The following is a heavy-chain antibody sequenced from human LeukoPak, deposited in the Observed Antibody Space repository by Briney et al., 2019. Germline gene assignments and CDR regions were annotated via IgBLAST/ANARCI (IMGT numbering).Heavy chain of an antibody. Sequence: PSETLSLTCTVAGGSISSSTYYWSWIRQPPGKGLEWIGYIYYSGSTNYNPSLKSRVTISVHTSKNQFSLKLSSVTAADTAVYYCARETSQKGAHYMDVWGKGTTVTISS. CDR1: GGSISSSTYY. V-gene: IGHV4-61*01. CDR2: IYYSGST. CDR3: ARETSQKGAHYMDV. D-gene: IGHD3-16*01. J-gene: IGHJ6*03.